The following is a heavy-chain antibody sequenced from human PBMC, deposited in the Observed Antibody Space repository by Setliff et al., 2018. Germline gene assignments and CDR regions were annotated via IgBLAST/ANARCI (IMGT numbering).Heavy chain of an antibody. J-gene: IGHJ4*02. D-gene: IGHD6-19*01. Sequence: PGGSLRLSCAASGFTFSSYWMSWVRQAPGKGLEWVANIKQDGSEKYYVDSVKGRFTISRDKSENTLCLQMNSLRAEDTAVYYCARPRSWVAGTPTFDYWGQGTLVTVSS. CDR3: ARPRSWVAGTPTFDY. CDR2: IKQDGSEK. V-gene: IGHV3-7*01. CDR1: GFTFSSYW.